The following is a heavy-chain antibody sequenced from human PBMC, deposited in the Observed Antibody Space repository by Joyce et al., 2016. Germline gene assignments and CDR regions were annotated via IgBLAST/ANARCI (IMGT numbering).Heavy chain of an antibody. CDR3: ARRYYYASGAEYYFDY. CDR2: LETSTGRP. Sequence: QVQLVQSGSELKKPGASVKVSCKASGYTFTMLSMNWVRQAPGQGLEWMGWLETSTGRPTYAQGFTGRFVFSLDSSENTAYLQISDLRGDDTAVYFCARRYYYASGAEYYFDYWGQGTLVAVSS. V-gene: IGHV7-4-1*02. CDR1: GYTFTMLS. J-gene: IGHJ4*02. D-gene: IGHD3-10*01.